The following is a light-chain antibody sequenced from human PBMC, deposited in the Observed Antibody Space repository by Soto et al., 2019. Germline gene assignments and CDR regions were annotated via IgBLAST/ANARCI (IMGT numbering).Light chain of an antibody. CDR1: QDIKTY. CDR2: GTF. V-gene: IGKV1-9*01. Sequence: IQLTQSPSSLSASVGDRVSITCRASQDIKTYLAWYQQKQGKAPKLLISGTFTLQSGVPSRFNGSGSGTDFTLTISRLQPEDFATYYCQHLNNSPPFTFGPGTKVDIK. J-gene: IGKJ3*01. CDR3: QHLNNSPPFT.